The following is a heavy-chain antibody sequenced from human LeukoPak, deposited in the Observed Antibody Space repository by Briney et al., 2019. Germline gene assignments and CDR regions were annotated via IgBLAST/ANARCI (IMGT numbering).Heavy chain of an antibody. CDR3: AKDRHYYDSSGYLDAFDI. D-gene: IGHD3-22*01. V-gene: IGHV3-7*01. CDR2: IKQDGSEK. Sequence: GGSLRLSCAASGFTFSSYWMNWVRQAPGKGLEWVANIKQDGSEKYYVDSVKGRFTISRDNAKNTLYLQMNSLRAEDTAVYYCAKDRHYYDSSGYLDAFDIWGQGTMVTVSS. CDR1: GFTFSSYW. J-gene: IGHJ3*02.